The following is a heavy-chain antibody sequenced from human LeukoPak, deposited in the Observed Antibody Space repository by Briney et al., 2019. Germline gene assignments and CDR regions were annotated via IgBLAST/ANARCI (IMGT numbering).Heavy chain of an antibody. Sequence: GASVKVSCKASGYSFISYGISWVRQAPGQGLEWMGWISAHNGNTNYAQKLQGRVTMTTDTSTSTAYMELRSLRSDDTAVYYCARDRDYGDYDFQVWGQGTLVTVSS. D-gene: IGHD4-17*01. J-gene: IGHJ4*02. CDR1: GYSFISYG. CDR3: ARDRDYGDYDFQV. CDR2: ISAHNGNT. V-gene: IGHV1-18*01.